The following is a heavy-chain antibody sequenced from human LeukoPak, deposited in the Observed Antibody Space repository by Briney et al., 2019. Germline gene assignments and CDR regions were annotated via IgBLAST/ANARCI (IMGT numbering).Heavy chain of an antibody. V-gene: IGHV4-59*01. Sequence: SETLSLTCTVSGGFISGYYWNWIRQSPGKGLEWIGYIFYTGDTDYNPSLRSRVTMSVDGSNNRFSLQLASVTTADSAFYYCARAYRLTSPRGFDPWGPGILVTVSS. D-gene: IGHD3-16*02. J-gene: IGHJ5*02. CDR1: GGFISGYY. CDR3: ARAYRLTSPRGFDP. CDR2: IFYTGDT.